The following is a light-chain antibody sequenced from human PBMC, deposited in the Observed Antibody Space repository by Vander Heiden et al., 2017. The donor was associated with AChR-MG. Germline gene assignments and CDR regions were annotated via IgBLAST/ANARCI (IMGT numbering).Light chain of an antibody. V-gene: IGKV1-5*03. Sequence: EIHMTQSPSTLSASVGDRVTITCRASQSISSSLAWYQQKPGKAPKLLIYKASSLESGIPSRFSGSGSGTDFTLSISSLQPDDFATYYCQQYKTYSLTFGQGTKVEIK. J-gene: IGKJ1*01. CDR2: KAS. CDR3: QQYKTYSLT. CDR1: QSISSS.